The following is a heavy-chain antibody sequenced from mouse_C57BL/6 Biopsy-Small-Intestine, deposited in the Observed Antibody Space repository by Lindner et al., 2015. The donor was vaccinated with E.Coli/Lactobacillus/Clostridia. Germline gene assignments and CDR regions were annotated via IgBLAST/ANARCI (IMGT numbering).Heavy chain of an antibody. CDR2: IYIRSGNT. V-gene: IGHV1-81*01. Sequence: VQLQESGAELARPGASVKLSCKASGYTFTSYGITWVKQRTGQGLEWIGEIYIRSGNTYYSEKFKGRATLTAGTSPSTAYMELRSLTSEDSAVYFCAREYGSAYGDFFDFWGQGTTLTVSS. J-gene: IGHJ2*01. CDR3: AREYGSAYGDFFDF. CDR1: GYTFTSYG. D-gene: IGHD1-1*01.